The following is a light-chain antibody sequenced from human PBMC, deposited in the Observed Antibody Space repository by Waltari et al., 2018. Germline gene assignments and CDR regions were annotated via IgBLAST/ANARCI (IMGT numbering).Light chain of an antibody. CDR2: AAS. V-gene: IGKV1-NL1*01. CDR1: QDISNS. Sequence: DIQMTQSPSSLSASVGDRVTFTCRASQDISNSLAWYQQKPGKAPKLLLYAASTLEGGVPSRFSCSGSGTDYTLTISSLQPDDFATYYCQQYYSYPHFGGGTKVEIK. J-gene: IGKJ4*01. CDR3: QQYYSYPH.